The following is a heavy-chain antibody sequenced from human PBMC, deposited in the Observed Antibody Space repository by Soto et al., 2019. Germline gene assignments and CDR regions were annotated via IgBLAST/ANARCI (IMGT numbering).Heavy chain of an antibody. CDR1: GFTFSNAW. CDR2: IKSKTDGGTT. Sequence: GGSLRLSCAASGFTFSNAWMSWVRQAPGKGLEWVGRIKSKTDGGTTDYAAPVKGRFTISRDDSKNTLYLQMNSLKTEDTAVYYCTTAEMRGYVVVPAAAFDIWGQGTMVTVSS. CDR3: TTAEMRGYVVVPAAAFDI. D-gene: IGHD2-2*01. J-gene: IGHJ3*02. V-gene: IGHV3-15*01.